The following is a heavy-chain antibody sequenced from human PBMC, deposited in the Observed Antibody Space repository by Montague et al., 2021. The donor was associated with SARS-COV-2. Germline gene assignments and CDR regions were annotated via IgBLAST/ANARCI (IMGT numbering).Heavy chain of an antibody. CDR1: GFTFSSYA. V-gene: IGHV3-30-3*01. J-gene: IGHJ4*02. CDR2: ISYDGSNK. D-gene: IGHD6-19*01. Sequence: SLRLSCAASGFTFSSYAMHWVCQAPGKGLEWVAVISYDGSNKYYADSVKGRFTISRDNSKNTLYLQMNSLRAEDTAVYYCASEMIAVAGTAPFDYWGQGILVTVAS. CDR3: ASEMIAVAGTAPFDY.